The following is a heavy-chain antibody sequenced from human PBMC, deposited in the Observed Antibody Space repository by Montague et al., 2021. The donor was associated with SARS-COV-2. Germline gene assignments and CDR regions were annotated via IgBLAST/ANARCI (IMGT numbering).Heavy chain of an antibody. CDR1: GFSLSTSGMC. Sequence: PALVKPTQTLALTCTFSGFSLSTSGMCVSWIRQPPGKALEWLAVIDWDDDKSYSTSLKTRLTISKDTSKNPVVLTMTNMDPVDTATYYCARMPDQVWLDYWGQGILVTVSS. D-gene: IGHD5-18*01. J-gene: IGHJ4*02. CDR2: IDWDDDK. V-gene: IGHV2-70*01. CDR3: ARMPDQVWLDY.